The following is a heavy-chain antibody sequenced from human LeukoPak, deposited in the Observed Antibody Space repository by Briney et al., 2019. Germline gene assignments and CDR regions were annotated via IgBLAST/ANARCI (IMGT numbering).Heavy chain of an antibody. CDR3: ARQESGPYHYMDV. V-gene: IGHV4-59*08. Sequence: PSETLSLTCTVSGASISSYYWTWIRQAPGKGLEWIGYVYYSVSTNYNPSLKSRVSISQDTSKNQVSLTVNSVTAADTAVYYCARQESGPYHYMDVWGRGTAVTVSS. CDR1: GASISSYY. J-gene: IGHJ6*03. CDR2: VYYSVST. D-gene: IGHD3-3*01.